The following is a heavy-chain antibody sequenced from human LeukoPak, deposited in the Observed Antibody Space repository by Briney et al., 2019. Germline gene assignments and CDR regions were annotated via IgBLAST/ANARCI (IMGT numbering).Heavy chain of an antibody. J-gene: IGHJ4*02. V-gene: IGHV4-39*07. CDR2: IYYSGST. Sequence: PSETLSLTCTVFGGSISSSSYYWGWIRQPPGKGLEWIGSIYYSGSTYYNPSLKSRVTISVDTSKNQFSLKLSSVTAADTAVYYCARALAGWELEPYYFDYWGQGTLVTVSS. D-gene: IGHD1-26*01. CDR3: ARALAGWELEPYYFDY. CDR1: GGSISSSSYY.